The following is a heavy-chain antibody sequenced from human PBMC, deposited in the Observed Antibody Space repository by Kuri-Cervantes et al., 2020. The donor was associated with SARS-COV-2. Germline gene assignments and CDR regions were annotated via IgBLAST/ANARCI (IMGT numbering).Heavy chain of an antibody. CDR1: GFTFSSYW. CDR2: FTNDGSDA. V-gene: IGHV3-74*01. Sequence: GSLSLSCVASGFTFSSYWMHWVRQAPGKGLVWVSRFTNDGSDAIFADSVKGRFTISRDNAKNMLYLYMNSLRADDTAVYYCARDSRTTRDFDYWGKGTLVTVSS. J-gene: IGHJ4*02. CDR3: ARDSRTTRDFDY. D-gene: IGHD2/OR15-2a*01.